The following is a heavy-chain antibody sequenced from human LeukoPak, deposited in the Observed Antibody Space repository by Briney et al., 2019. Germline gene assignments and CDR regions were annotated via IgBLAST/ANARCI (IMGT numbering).Heavy chain of an antibody. J-gene: IGHJ5*02. Sequence: GASVKVSCKASGYTFTSYYMHWVRQAPGQGLEWMGIINPSGGSTSYAQKFQGRVTMTRDTSTSTVYMELSSLRSGDTAVYYCASQWFGELDAPDQWGQGTLVTVFS. D-gene: IGHD3-10*01. CDR3: ASQWFGELDAPDQ. V-gene: IGHV1-46*03. CDR1: GYTFTSYY. CDR2: INPSGGST.